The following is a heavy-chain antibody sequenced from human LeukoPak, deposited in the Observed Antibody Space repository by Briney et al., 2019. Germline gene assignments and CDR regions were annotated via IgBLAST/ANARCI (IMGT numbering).Heavy chain of an antibody. CDR1: GGSFSGYY. V-gene: IGHV4-34*01. CDR3: AAGDSSRYFDY. CDR2: INHSGST. J-gene: IGHJ4*02. D-gene: IGHD6-13*01. Sequence: SETLSLTCAVYGGSFSGYYWSWIRQPPGKGLEWIGEINHSGSTNYNPSLKSRVTISVDRSKNQFSLKLSSVTAADTAVYYCAAGDSSRYFDYWGQGTLVTVSS.